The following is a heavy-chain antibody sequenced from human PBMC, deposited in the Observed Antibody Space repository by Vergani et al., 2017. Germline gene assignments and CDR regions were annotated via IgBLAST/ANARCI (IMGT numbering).Heavy chain of an antibody. V-gene: IGHV4-34*01. CDR2: INHSGST. Sequence: QLQLQESGPGLVKPSETLSLTCAVYGGSFSGYYWSWIRQPPGKGLEWIGEINHSGSTNYNPSLKSRVTISVDTSKNQFSLQLRSVTAADTAVYYCARVPRHCSGGSCGRTYYYYGMDVWGQGTTVTVSS. D-gene: IGHD2-15*01. J-gene: IGHJ6*02. CDR1: GGSFSGYY. CDR3: ARVPRHCSGGSCGRTYYYYGMDV.